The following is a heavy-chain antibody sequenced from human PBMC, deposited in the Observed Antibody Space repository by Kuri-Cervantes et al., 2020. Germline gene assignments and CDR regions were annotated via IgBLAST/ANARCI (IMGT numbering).Heavy chain of an antibody. CDR2: IYSGGST. J-gene: IGHJ6*02. CDR1: GFTVSSNY. D-gene: IGHD3-3*01. CDR3: AKDQRNDFWSGYYYYYYYGMDV. V-gene: IGHV3-66*02. Sequence: GESLKISCAASGFTVSSNYMSWVRQAPGKGLEWVSVIYSGGSTYYADSVKGRFTISRDNSKNTLYLQMNSLRAEDTAVYYCAKDQRNDFWSGYYYYYYYGMDVWGQGTTVTVSS.